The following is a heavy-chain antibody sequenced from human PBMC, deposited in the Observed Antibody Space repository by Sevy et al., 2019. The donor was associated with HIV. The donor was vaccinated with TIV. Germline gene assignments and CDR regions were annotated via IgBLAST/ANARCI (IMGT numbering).Heavy chain of an antibody. CDR1: GFTFDDYG. Sequence: GGSLRLSCAASGFTFDDYGMHWVRQAPGKGLEWVSGISWNSGSIGYADSVKGRFTISRDNAKNSLYLQMNSLRAEDTALYYCAKDMGYSSGWYYFDYWGQGTLVTVSS. J-gene: IGHJ4*02. CDR3: AKDMGYSSGWYYFDY. V-gene: IGHV3-9*01. D-gene: IGHD6-19*01. CDR2: ISWNSGSI.